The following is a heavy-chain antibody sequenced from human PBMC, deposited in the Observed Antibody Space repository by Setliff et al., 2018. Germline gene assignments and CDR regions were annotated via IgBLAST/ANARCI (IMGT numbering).Heavy chain of an antibody. D-gene: IGHD2-2*01. CDR2: ISAYSGNT. V-gene: IGHV1-18*01. CDR1: GYTFSNYG. CDR3: SRLVRYCTTTSCQGASGAEF. J-gene: IGHJ4*02. Sequence: ASVKVSCKASGYTFSNYGITWVRQAPGQGLEWMGWISAYSGNTRYAQKLQGRVTMTTDTSTTTAYLELRSLTSDDTAVYYCSRLVRYCTTTSCQGASGAEFWGQGTLVTVSS.